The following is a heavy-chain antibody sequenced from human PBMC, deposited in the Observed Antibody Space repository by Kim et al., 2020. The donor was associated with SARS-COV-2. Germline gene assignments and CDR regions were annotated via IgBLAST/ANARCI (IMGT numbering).Heavy chain of an antibody. J-gene: IGHJ6*02. Sequence: GGSLRLSCTASGFTVGDNAMSWVRQAPGKGLEWVGFISSKANGGTTEYAASVIGRSTISRDDSKSIAYLQMNSLKTEGTAVYYCTRRPLGCSYGWGYYYYYGMDVWGQGTTVTVSS. CDR1: GFTVGDNA. V-gene: IGHV3-49*04. D-gene: IGHD5-18*01. CDR2: ISSKANGGTT. CDR3: TRRPLGCSYGWGYYYYYGMDV.